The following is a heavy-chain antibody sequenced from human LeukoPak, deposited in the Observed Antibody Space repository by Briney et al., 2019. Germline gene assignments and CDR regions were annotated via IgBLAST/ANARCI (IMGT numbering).Heavy chain of an antibody. CDR2: ISSSGSTI. Sequence: GGSLRLSCAASGFTFSDYYMSWIRQAPGKGLEWGSYISSSGSTIYYADSVKGRFTISRDNAKTSLYLQMNSLRAEDTAVYYCARDEPPNYDILTGYLGYYGMDVWGQGTTVTVSS. CDR3: ARDEPPNYDILTGYLGYYGMDV. J-gene: IGHJ6*02. V-gene: IGHV3-11*01. D-gene: IGHD3-9*01. CDR1: GFTFSDYY.